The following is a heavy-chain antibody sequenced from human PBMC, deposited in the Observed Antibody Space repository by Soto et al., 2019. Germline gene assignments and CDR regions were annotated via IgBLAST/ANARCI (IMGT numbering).Heavy chain of an antibody. V-gene: IGHV1-2*02. D-gene: IGHD2-2*01. CDR2: INPNSGDT. CDR1: GYIFTGYY. J-gene: IGHJ5*02. CDR3: ARQYCRGNSCHNCFDP. Sequence: GASVKVSCKASGYIFTGYYLNWVRQAPGQGLEWMGWINPNSGDTNYAQNFQGRVTMTTDTSISTAYMELSRLRSDDTAVYYCARQYCRGNSCHNCFDPWGQGTLVTVSS.